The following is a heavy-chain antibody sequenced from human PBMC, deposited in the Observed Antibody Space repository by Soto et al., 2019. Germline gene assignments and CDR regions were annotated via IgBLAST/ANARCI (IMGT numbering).Heavy chain of an antibody. J-gene: IGHJ4*02. V-gene: IGHV4-59*08. CDR3: AVRNGYDMGVFDY. D-gene: IGHD5-12*01. Sequence: PSETLSLTCTVSGGSISSYYWSWIRQPPGKGLEWIGYIYYSGSTNYNPSLKSRVTISVDTSKNQFSLKLSSVTAADTAVYYCAVRNGYDMGVFDYWGQGTLVTVSS. CDR1: GGSISSYY. CDR2: IYYSGST.